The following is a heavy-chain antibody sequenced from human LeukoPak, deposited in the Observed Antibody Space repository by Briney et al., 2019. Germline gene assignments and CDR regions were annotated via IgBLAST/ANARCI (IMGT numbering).Heavy chain of an antibody. CDR2: ISAYNGNT. CDR3: ARLMGYCSGSSCYWYFDL. J-gene: IGHJ2*01. D-gene: IGHD2-15*01. Sequence: ASVKVSCKASGYTFISYGISWVRQAPGQGLEWMGWISAYNGNTNYAQKLQGRVTMTTDTPTSTAYMELRSLRSDDTAVYYCARLMGYCSGSSCYWYFDLWGRGTLVTVSS. CDR1: GYTFISYG. V-gene: IGHV1-18*04.